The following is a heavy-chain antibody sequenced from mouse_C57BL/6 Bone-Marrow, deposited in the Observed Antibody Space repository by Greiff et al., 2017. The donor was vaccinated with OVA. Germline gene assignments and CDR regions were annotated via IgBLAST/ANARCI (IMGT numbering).Heavy chain of an antibody. Sequence: EVQLQQSGPELVKPGASVTMSCKASGYTFTDYNMHWVKQSHGKSLEWIGYINPNNGGTSYNQKFKGKATLTVNKSSSTAYMELRSLTSEDSAVYYCASSLYDGYYWFAYWGQGTLVTVSA. CDR2: INPNNGGT. V-gene: IGHV1-22*01. J-gene: IGHJ3*01. CDR3: ASSLYDGYYWFAY. D-gene: IGHD2-3*01. CDR1: GYTFTDYN.